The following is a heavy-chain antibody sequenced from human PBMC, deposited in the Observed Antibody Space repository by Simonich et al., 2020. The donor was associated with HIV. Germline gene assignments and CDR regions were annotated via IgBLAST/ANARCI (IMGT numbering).Heavy chain of an antibody. CDR2: MSRRDSTI. J-gene: IGHJ1*01. D-gene: IGHD7-27*01. CDR1: GFTFTSYE. Sequence: EVQLVESGGGLVQPGGSLRLSCAASGFTFTSYEMNWVRQAPVKGLEWLSYMSRRDSTIYYADSVKGRFTIARDNAKNSLYLQMNSLRPEDTAVYYCARVWGGDYSALQYWGQGTLVTVSS. V-gene: IGHV3-48*03. CDR3: ARVWGGDYSALQY.